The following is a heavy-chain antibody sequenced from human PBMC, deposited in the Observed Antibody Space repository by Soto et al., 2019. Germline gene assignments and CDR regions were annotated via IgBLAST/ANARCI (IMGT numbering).Heavy chain of an antibody. CDR1: GFTFTTSA. D-gene: IGHD3-9*01. J-gene: IGHJ4*02. CDR3: ARDLNLPTDY. Sequence: EVLLVESGGGLVQPGGSLRLSCAASGFTFTTSAMNWVRQAPGKGLEWISYISTSGTTIYYADSVKGRFTISRDNAKNSLFLQMNSLRDEDTAVYYCARDLNLPTDYWGQGTLVTVSS. CDR2: ISTSGTTI. V-gene: IGHV3-48*02.